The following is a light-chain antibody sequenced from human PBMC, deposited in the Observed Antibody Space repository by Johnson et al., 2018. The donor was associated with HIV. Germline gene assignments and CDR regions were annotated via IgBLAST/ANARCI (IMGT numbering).Light chain of an antibody. CDR2: ENH. J-gene: IGLJ1*01. CDR3: GTWDSSLRAGV. Sequence: QSVLTQPPSVSVAPGQMVSISCSGSSSNIGKNYVSWYQQFPGTAPKLLIHENHKRPSGIPDRFYGSKSGTSATLGITGLQTGDEADYYCGTWDSSLRAGVFGTGTKVTVL. V-gene: IGLV1-51*02. CDR1: SSNIGKNY.